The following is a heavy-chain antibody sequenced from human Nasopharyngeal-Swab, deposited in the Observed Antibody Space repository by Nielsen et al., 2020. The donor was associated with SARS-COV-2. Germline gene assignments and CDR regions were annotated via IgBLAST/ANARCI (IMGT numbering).Heavy chain of an antibody. V-gene: IGHV3-53*01. CDR1: GFTVSSNY. CDR2: IYSVGST. CDR3: ARETTMNDWYFDL. D-gene: IGHD3-22*01. J-gene: IGHJ2*01. Sequence: GESLKISCAASGFTVSSNYMSWVRQAPGKGLEWVSVIYSVGSTYYADSVKGRFTISRDNSKNTLYLQMNSLRAEDTAVYYCARETTMNDWYFDLWGRGTLVTVSS.